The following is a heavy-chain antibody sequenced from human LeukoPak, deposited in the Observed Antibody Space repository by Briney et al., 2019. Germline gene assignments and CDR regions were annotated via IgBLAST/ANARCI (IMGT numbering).Heavy chain of an antibody. CDR2: INSDGSST. CDR3: ARDSSSWTFDY. D-gene: IGHD6-13*01. J-gene: IGHJ4*02. CDR1: GFTFSSYW. Sequence: GGSLRLSCAASGFTFSSYWMHWVRQAPGEGLVWVSRINSDGSSTSYADSVKGRFTISRDNAKNTLYLQMNSLRAEDTAVYYCARDSSSWTFDYWGQGTLVTVSS. V-gene: IGHV3-74*01.